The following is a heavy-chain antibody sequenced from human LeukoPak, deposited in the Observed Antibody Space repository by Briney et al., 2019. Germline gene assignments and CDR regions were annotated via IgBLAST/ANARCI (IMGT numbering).Heavy chain of an antibody. CDR1: GFTFSSYS. CDR2: ISSSSSYI. Sequence: TGGSLRLSCAASGFTFSSYSMNWVRQAPGKGLEWVSSISSSSSYIYYADSVKGRFTISRDNAKNSLYLQMNSLRAEGTAVYYCARSRGDSYGLNYFDYWGQGTLVTVSS. D-gene: IGHD5-18*01. J-gene: IGHJ4*02. CDR3: ARSRGDSYGLNYFDY. V-gene: IGHV3-21*01.